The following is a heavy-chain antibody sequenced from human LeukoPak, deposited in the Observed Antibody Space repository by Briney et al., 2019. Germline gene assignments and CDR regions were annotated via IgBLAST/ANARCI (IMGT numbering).Heavy chain of an antibody. Sequence: GGSLRLSCAASGVTLSSYAMSWARQAPGKGLEWVSGISSSGSGGNTYYADSVKGRFTISRDNAKNTLYLQMNSLGAEDTAVYYCEATGVGGYWGQGTLVTVSS. CDR2: ISSSGSGGNT. CDR1: GVTLSSYA. D-gene: IGHD1-26*01. CDR3: EATGVGGY. J-gene: IGHJ4*02. V-gene: IGHV3-23*01.